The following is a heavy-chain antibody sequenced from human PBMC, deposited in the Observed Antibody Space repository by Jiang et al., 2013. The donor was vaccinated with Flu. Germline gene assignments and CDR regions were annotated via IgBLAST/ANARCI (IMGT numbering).Heavy chain of an antibody. Sequence: VQLVESGGGVVQPGGSLRLSCAASGFTFDDYAMHWVRQAPGKGLEWVSLISGDGTSIYYANSVKGRFTISRDNSKNSLDLQMNILRSEDTALYYCAKERRLVITSRGYYYYGMDVWGQGTTVTVSS. CDR2: ISGDGTSI. CDR3: AKERRLVITSRGYYYYGMDV. CDR1: GFTFDDYA. J-gene: IGHJ6*02. D-gene: IGHD3-16*01. V-gene: IGHV3-43*02.